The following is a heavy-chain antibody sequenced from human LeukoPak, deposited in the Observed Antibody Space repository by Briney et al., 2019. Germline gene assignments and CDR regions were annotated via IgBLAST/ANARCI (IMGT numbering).Heavy chain of an antibody. CDR1: GGSISSSSYY. CDR3: ARVRPVTIFGQEDAFDI. D-gene: IGHD3-3*01. V-gene: IGHV4-39*07. CDR2: IYYSGGT. Sequence: KPSETLSLTCTVSGGSISSSSYYWGWIRQPPGKGLEWIGSIYYSGGTYYNPSLKSRVTISVDTSKNQFSLKLSSVTAADTAVYYCARVRPVTIFGQEDAFDIWGQGTMVTVSS. J-gene: IGHJ3*02.